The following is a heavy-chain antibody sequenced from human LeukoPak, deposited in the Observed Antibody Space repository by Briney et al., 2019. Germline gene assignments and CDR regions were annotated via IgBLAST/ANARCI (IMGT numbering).Heavy chain of an antibody. J-gene: IGHJ5*02. CDR1: GYTFTSYV. CDR2: ISAYNGNT. Sequence: ASVKVSCKASGYTFTSYVISWVRQAPGQGLEWMGWISAYNGNTNYAQKLQGRVTMNTDTSTSTAYMELRSLRSDDTAVYYCARDQDTAMGFRGRTRSFDPWGQGTLVTVSS. CDR3: ARDQDTAMGFRGRTRSFDP. V-gene: IGHV1-18*01. D-gene: IGHD5-18*01.